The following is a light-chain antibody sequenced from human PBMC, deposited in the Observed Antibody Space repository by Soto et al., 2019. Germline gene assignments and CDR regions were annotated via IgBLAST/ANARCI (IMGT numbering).Light chain of an antibody. CDR2: EVT. V-gene: IGLV2-8*01. CDR1: SSDIGDYNY. CDR3: TSYAGTNNLL. Sequence: QSALTQPPSASGSPGQSVTISCTGTSSDIGDYNYVSWYQQHPGKAPKLMISEVTKRPSGVPDRFSGSKSGNTASLTVSGLQAEDEADYYCTSYAGTNNLLFGGGTKVTVL. J-gene: IGLJ2*01.